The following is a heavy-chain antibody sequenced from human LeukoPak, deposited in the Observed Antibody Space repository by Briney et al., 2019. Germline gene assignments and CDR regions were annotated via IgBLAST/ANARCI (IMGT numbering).Heavy chain of an antibody. V-gene: IGHV6-1*01. CDR2: TLYRSKCCA. CDR3: AREVAVIRGIRNWFDS. CDR1: GDSVSSNDAA. Sequence: SQTLSLTCVISGDSVSSNDAAWSWIRQSPSRGLEWLGRTLYRSKCCADSAPSVSSRITINPDKSKNQFSLHLDSVTPEDTAVYYCAREVAVIRGIRNWFDSWGPGILVTVSA. J-gene: IGHJ5*01. D-gene: IGHD3-10*01.